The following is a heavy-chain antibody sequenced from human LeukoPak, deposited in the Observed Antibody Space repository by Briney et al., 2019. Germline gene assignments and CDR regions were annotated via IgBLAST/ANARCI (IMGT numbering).Heavy chain of an antibody. CDR3: ARDYGSGTYSLYYYGLDV. D-gene: IGHD3-10*01. Sequence: ASVKVSCKTSGYTFSNYAISWVRQAPGPGLEWMGWISTYTGNTKYAQKFQGRVTMTTETSTSTAFMELRSLESDDTAVYYCARDYGSGTYSLYYYGLDVWGQGTTVTVSS. V-gene: IGHV1-18*01. J-gene: IGHJ6*02. CDR1: GYTFSNYA. CDR2: ISTYTGNT.